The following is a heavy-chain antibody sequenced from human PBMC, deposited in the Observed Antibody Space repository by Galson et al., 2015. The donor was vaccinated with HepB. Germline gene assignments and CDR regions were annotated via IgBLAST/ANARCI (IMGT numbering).Heavy chain of an antibody. CDR3: ARDRVYDDSSGYYYVRWFDP. D-gene: IGHD3-22*01. CDR2: IIPIFGTA. V-gene: IGHV1-69*13. CDR1: GGTFSSYA. Sequence: SVKVSCKASGGTFSSYAISWVRQAPGQGLEWMGGIIPIFGTANYAQKFQGRVTITADESTSTAYMELSSLRSEDTAVYYCARDRVYDDSSGYYYVRWFDPWGQGTLVTVSS. J-gene: IGHJ5*02.